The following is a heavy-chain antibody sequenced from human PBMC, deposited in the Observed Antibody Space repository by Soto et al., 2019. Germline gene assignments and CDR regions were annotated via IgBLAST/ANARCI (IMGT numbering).Heavy chain of an antibody. Sequence: QVQLVESGGGVVQPGSSLRLSCAASGFSFKNYAFHWVRQAPGKGLEWVALISHNDEPKIFYADSVQGRFTISRDNFKNTVYLQMTSLRDDDTAVYHCARGVRAETYYNAFDYWGQGTQVTVSS. D-gene: IGHD3-10*01. CDR2: ISHNDEPKI. CDR1: GFSFKNYA. J-gene: IGHJ4*01. V-gene: IGHV3-30-3*01. CDR3: ARGVRAETYYNAFDY.